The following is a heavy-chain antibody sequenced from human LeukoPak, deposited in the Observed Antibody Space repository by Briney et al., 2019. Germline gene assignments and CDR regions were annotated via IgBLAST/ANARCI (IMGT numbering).Heavy chain of an antibody. CDR3: AKATTGYCSGGSCYMGY. Sequence: SGGSLRLSCAASGFTFSSYAMSWVRQAPGKGLEWVSAISGSGGSTYYADSVKGRFTISRDNSKNTLYLQMNSLRAEDTAVYYCAKATTGYCSGGSCYMGYWGQGTLVTVSS. V-gene: IGHV3-23*01. CDR1: GFTFSSYA. J-gene: IGHJ4*02. CDR2: ISGSGGST. D-gene: IGHD2-15*01.